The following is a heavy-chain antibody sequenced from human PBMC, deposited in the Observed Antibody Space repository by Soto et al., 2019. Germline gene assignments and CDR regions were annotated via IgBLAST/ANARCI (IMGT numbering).Heavy chain of an antibody. CDR3: AREASKYSGMDV. Sequence: ASVKVSCKASGYTFTNYYMHWVRQAPGQGLEWMGVINPSGGSTTYAQKFQGRVTMTRDASTSTVYMELSSLISEDTTEYYCAREASKYSGMDVWGQGTTVTVSS. CDR2: INPSGGST. J-gene: IGHJ6*02. CDR1: GYTFTNYY. V-gene: IGHV1-46*01. D-gene: IGHD2-21*01.